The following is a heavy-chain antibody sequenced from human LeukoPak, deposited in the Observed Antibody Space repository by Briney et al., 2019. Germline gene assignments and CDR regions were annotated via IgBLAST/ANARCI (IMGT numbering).Heavy chain of an antibody. CDR1: GFTFSSYG. J-gene: IGHJ4*02. D-gene: IGHD6-13*01. V-gene: IGHV3-33*01. CDR2: IWYDGSNK. Sequence: PGRSLRLSCAASGFTFSSYGMHWVRQAPGKGLEWVAVIWYDGSNKYYADSVKGRFTISRDNSKNTLYLQMNSLRAEDTAVYYCARGLGIAAAGVDYWGQGTLVTVSS. CDR3: ARGLGIAAAGVDY.